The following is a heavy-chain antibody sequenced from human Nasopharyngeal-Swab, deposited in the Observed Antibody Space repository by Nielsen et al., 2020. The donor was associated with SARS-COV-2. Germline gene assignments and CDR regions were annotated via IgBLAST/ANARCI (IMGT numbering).Heavy chain of an antibody. V-gene: IGHV3-11*01. Sequence: WIRPPPGQGLEWVSHISSAGTTIYYADSVKGRFTISRDNAENSLYLQMSSLRADDTGIYYCARGLWYGPNWFDPWGRGTLVTVSS. CDR2: ISSAGTTI. D-gene: IGHD3-10*01. CDR3: ARGLWYGPNWFDP. J-gene: IGHJ5*02.